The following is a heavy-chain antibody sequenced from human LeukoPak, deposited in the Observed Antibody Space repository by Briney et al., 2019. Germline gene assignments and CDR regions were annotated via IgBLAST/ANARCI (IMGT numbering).Heavy chain of an antibody. Sequence: GGSPRLSCAASGNYWMHWVGQAPGKGLVWVSHINSDGSWTSYADSVKGRFTISKDNAKNTVYLQMNSLRAEDTAVYYCVSFYETYWGRGTLVTVSS. CDR3: VSFYETY. CDR2: INSDGSWT. CDR1: GNYW. J-gene: IGHJ4*02. V-gene: IGHV3-74*01. D-gene: IGHD2/OR15-2a*01.